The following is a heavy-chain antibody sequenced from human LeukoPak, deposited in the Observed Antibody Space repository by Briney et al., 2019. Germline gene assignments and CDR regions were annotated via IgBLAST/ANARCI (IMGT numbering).Heavy chain of an antibody. J-gene: IGHJ4*02. CDR1: GFTFSSYG. V-gene: IGHV3-30*02. CDR3: AKCGSDSSSWYPFDY. Sequence: GGSLRLSRAASGFTFSSYGMHWVRQAPGKGLEGVAFIRYDGSNKYYADSVKCRFTISIDNSKNTLYLQMNSLRAEDTAVYYCAKCGSDSSSWYPFDYWGQGTLVTVSS. D-gene: IGHD6-13*01. CDR2: IRYDGSNK.